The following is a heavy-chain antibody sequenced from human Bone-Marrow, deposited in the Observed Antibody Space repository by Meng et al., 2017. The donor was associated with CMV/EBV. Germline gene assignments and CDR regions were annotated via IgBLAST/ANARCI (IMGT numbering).Heavy chain of an antibody. Sequence: LSLTCAVSGFTFSSYNMNWVRQAPGKGLEWVSSISTSSSYIYYADSVKGRFTISRDNAKNSLYLQMNSLRAEDTAVYYCARDRGEVPPYYYGMDVWGQGTTVTVSS. CDR2: ISTSSSYI. CDR1: GFTFSSYN. V-gene: IGHV3-21*01. J-gene: IGHJ6*02. CDR3: ARDRGEVPPYYYGMDV. D-gene: IGHD1-1*01.